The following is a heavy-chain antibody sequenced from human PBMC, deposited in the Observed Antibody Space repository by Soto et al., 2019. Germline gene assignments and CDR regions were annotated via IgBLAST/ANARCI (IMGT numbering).Heavy chain of an antibody. CDR1: VGSISSYY. J-gene: IGHJ6*02. D-gene: IGHD3-3*01. V-gene: IGHV4-59*01. CDR3: ARTQDPITIFGVVIRHYGMDV. CDR2: IYYSGST. Sequence: PSETLSITCTVYVGSISSYYWSWIRQPPGKGLEWIGYIYYSGSTNYNPSLKSRVTISVDTSKNQFSLKLSSVTAADTAVYYCARTQDPITIFGVVIRHYGMDVWGQGTTVTVS.